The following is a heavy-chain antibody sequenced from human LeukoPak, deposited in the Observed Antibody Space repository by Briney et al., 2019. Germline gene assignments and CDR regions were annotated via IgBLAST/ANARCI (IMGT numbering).Heavy chain of an antibody. J-gene: IGHJ4*02. CDR3: ARSEDIVVVPAAPTYFDY. CDR2: ISSSSSYI. V-gene: IGHV3-21*01. CDR1: GFTFSSYS. D-gene: IGHD2-2*01. Sequence: GGSLRLSCAASGFTFSSYSMNWVRQAPGKGLEWVSSISSSSSYIYYADSVKGRFTISRDNAKNSLYLQMNRLRAEDTAVYYCARSEDIVVVPAAPTYFDYWGQGTLVTVSS.